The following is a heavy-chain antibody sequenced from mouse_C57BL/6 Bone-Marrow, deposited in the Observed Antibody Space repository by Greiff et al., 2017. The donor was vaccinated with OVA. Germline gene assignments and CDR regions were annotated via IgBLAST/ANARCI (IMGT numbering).Heavy chain of an antibody. CDR3: TSYYDVSSYGC. J-gene: IGHJ2*01. CDR2: IDPEDGDT. Sequence: VQLQQSGAELVRPGASVKLSCTASGFNIKDYSMHWVKQRPEQGLEWIGRIDPEDGDTEYAPKFQGKATMTADTSSNTAYLQLSSLTSEDTAVYYCTSYYDVSSYGCWGQGTTLAVST. CDR1: GFNIKDYS. D-gene: IGHD1-1*01. V-gene: IGHV14-1*01.